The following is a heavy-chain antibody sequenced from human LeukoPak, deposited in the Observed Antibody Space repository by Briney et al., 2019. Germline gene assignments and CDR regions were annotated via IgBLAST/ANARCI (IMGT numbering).Heavy chain of an antibody. V-gene: IGHV1-69*04. CDR1: GGTFSSYA. D-gene: IGHD4-23*01. Sequence: ASVKVSCKASGGTFSSYAISWVRQAPGQGLEWMGRIIPILGIANYAQKFQGRVTITADKSTSTAYMELSSLRSEDTAVYYCARDYDYGGNGSFNNWFDPWGQGTLVTVSS. CDR2: IIPILGIA. CDR3: ARDYDYGGNGSFNNWFDP. J-gene: IGHJ5*02.